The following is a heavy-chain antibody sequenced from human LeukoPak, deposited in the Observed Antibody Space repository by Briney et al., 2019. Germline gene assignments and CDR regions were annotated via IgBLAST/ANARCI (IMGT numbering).Heavy chain of an antibody. V-gene: IGHV3-23*01. CDR2: ISGSGGST. Sequence: GGSLRLSCAASGFTFSSYAMSWVRQAPGKGLEWVSAISGSGGSTYYADSVKGRFTISRDNSKNTLYLQMNSLRAEDTAVYYCAKDRGALRYFDWLLHEFDYWGQGTLVTVSS. CDR1: GFTFSSYA. CDR3: AKDRGALRYFDWLLHEFDY. J-gene: IGHJ4*02. D-gene: IGHD3-9*01.